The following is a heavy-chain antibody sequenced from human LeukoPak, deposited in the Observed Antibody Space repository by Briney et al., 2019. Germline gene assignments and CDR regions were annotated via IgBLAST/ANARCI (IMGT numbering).Heavy chain of an antibody. Sequence: ASVKVSCKTSGYTFSDYYIHWIRQAPGQGLEWVGWINPNSGGTNYAQKFQGRVTMTRDTSISTAYMELSSLRSEDTAVYYCARALTSWSPFYYYYYYMDVWGKGTTVTVSS. CDR1: GYTFSDYY. D-gene: IGHD2-2*01. CDR2: INPNSGGT. V-gene: IGHV1-2*02. J-gene: IGHJ6*03. CDR3: ARALTSWSPFYYYYYYMDV.